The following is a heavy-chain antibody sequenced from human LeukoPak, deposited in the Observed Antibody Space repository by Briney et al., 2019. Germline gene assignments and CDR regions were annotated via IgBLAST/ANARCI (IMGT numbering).Heavy chain of an antibody. CDR3: AREGQNSSSWYYYYYYMDV. Sequence: GGSLRLSCAASGFTFSSYWMSWVRQAPGKGLEWVANIKQDGSEKYYVDSVKGRFTISRDNAKNSLYLQMNSLRAEDTAVYYCAREGQNSSSWYYYYYYMDVWGKGTTVTISS. CDR1: GFTFSSYW. D-gene: IGHD6-13*01. CDR2: IKQDGSEK. J-gene: IGHJ6*03. V-gene: IGHV3-7*01.